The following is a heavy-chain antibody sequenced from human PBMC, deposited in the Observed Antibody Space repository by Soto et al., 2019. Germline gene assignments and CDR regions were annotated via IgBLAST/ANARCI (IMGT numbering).Heavy chain of an antibody. CDR2: LNPKSGGT. V-gene: IGHV1-2*04. Sequence: GSVQVSFKACGYPFTGYYMHLVRQAPGQGLEWMGWLNPKSGGTNYAQKFQGWVTMTRDTSISTAYMELSRLRSDDTAVYYCARVGPYGSGSLISGMDVWGQGTTVTVSS. CDR1: GYPFTGYY. J-gene: IGHJ6*02. CDR3: ARVGPYGSGSLISGMDV. D-gene: IGHD3-10*01.